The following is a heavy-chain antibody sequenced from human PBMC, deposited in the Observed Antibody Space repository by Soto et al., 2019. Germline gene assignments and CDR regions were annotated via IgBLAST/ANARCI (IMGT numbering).Heavy chain of an antibody. Sequence: SETLSLTCTVSGGSISSGSYYWGWIRQPPGKGLEWIGSIYYSGSTYYKPSLKSRVTISVNTSKNQFSLKLNSVAAADKSVYYCARQNEAVAGPKHFDYWGQGALVTVSS. J-gene: IGHJ4*02. CDR1: GGSISSGSYY. CDR3: ARQNEAVAGPKHFDY. D-gene: IGHD6-19*01. CDR2: IYYSGST. V-gene: IGHV4-39*01.